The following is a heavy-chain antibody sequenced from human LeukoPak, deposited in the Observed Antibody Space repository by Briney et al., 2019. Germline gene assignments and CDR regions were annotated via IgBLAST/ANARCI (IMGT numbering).Heavy chain of an antibody. J-gene: IGHJ4*02. D-gene: IGHD4-23*01. Sequence: SVKVSCKASGGTFSSYAISWVRQAPGQGLEWMGGIIPIFGTANYAQKFQGRVTITADESTSTAYMELSSLRSEDTAVYYCAREVGDYGGFRFDYWGQGTLVTVSS. CDR1: GGTFSSYA. CDR3: AREVGDYGGFRFDY. CDR2: IIPIFGTA. V-gene: IGHV1-69*13.